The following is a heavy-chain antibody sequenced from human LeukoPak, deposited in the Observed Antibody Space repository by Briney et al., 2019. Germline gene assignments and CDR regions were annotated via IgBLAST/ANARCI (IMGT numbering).Heavy chain of an antibody. D-gene: IGHD3-10*01. J-gene: IGHJ4*02. V-gene: IGHV3-23*01. CDR1: GFTFSSYA. CDR3: AKDAPITMVRGVIGPSWYFDY. Sequence: GGSLRLSCAASGFTFSSYAMSWVRQAPGKGLEWVSAISGSGGSTYYADSVKGRFTISRDNSKNTLYLQMNSLRAEDTAVYYCAKDAPITMVRGVIGPSWYFDYWGQGTLVTVSS. CDR2: ISGSGGST.